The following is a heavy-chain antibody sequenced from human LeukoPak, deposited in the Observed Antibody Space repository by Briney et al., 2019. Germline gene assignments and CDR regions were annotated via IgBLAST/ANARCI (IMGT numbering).Heavy chain of an antibody. D-gene: IGHD6-19*01. V-gene: IGHV4-59*08. J-gene: IGHJ4*02. Sequence: SESLSLTCTVSGGSMNSYYWSWIRQPPGKGLEWIGYIFYSGSTNYNPSLKSRVTISVDTSKNQFSLRLSSVTAADTAVYYCARHGSGSSGSFPYYDYWGQGTLVTASS. CDR1: GGSMNSYY. CDR2: IFYSGST. CDR3: ARHGSGSSGSFPYYDY.